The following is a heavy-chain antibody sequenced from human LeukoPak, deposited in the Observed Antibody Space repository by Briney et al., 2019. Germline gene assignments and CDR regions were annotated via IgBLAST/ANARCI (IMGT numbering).Heavy chain of an antibody. D-gene: IGHD2-2*02. V-gene: IGHV3-23*01. CDR2: ISGSGGST. CDR1: GFTFSSYA. CDR3: ARGGYCSSTSWYISWFDP. J-gene: IGHJ5*02. Sequence: GGSLRLSCAASGFTFSSYAMSWVRQAPGKGLEWVSAISGSGGSTYYADSVKGRFTISRDNSKNTLYLQMNSLRAEDTAVYYCARGGYCSSTSWYISWFDPWGQGTLVTVSS.